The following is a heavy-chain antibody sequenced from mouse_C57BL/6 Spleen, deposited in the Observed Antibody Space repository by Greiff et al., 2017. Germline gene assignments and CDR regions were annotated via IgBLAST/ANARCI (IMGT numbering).Heavy chain of an antibody. Sequence: VQLQQSGAELARPGASVKMSCSASGYTFTSYTMPWVHQRPGQGLEWIGYINPSSGYTKYNQKFKDQSTLTADKSASTAYMQLSSLTSEDSAVNYCARGRIYYDYDGNFDYWGQGTTLTVSS. D-gene: IGHD2-4*01. V-gene: IGHV1-4*01. J-gene: IGHJ2*01. CDR3: ARGRIYYDYDGNFDY. CDR2: INPSSGYT. CDR1: GYTFTSYT.